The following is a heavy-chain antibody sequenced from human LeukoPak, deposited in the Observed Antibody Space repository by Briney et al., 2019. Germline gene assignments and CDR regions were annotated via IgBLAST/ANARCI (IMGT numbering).Heavy chain of an antibody. V-gene: IGHV1-69*13. CDR2: IIPIFGTA. J-gene: IGHJ4*02. D-gene: IGHD3-10*01. CDR3: AREPHYYGSGSRVPITY. Sequence: ASVTLSCKASGGTFSSYAISWVRQAPGQGLEWMGGIIPIFGTANYAQKFQGRVTITADESTSTAYMELSSLRSEDTAVYYCAREPHYYGSGSRVPITYWGQGALVSVPP. CDR1: GGTFSSYA.